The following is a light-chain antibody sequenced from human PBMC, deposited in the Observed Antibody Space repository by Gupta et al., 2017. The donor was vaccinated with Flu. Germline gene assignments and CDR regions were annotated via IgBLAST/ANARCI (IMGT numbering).Light chain of an antibody. CDR3: QQYYSYPRS. J-gene: IGKJ2*03. V-gene: IGKV1-8*01. Sequence: AILMTQSPSSFSASTGDRVTITCRASQSVSSYLAWYQQKPGKAPKLLIYAASTWQSGVPSRFSGSGSGTDFTLTISCLQSEDLATYDCQQYYSYPRSFGQGTKLEIK. CDR2: AAS. CDR1: QSVSSY.